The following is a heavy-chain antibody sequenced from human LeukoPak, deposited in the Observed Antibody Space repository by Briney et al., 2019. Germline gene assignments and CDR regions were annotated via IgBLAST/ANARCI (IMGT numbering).Heavy chain of an antibody. CDR1: GGSISSYY. V-gene: IGHV3-15*01. CDR2: IKSKTDGGTT. J-gene: IGHJ4*02. D-gene: IGHD5-18*01. CDR3: TTGAKGTAMKN. Sequence: PSETLSLTCTVSGGSISSYYWSWVRRAPGKGLEWVGRIKSKTDGGTTEYAAPVKGRLTISRDDSKNTLSLQMNSLKTEDTAVYYCTTGAKGTAMKNWGQGTLVTVSS.